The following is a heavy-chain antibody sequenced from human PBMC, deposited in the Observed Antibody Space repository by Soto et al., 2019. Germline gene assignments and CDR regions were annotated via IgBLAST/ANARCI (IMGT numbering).Heavy chain of an antibody. D-gene: IGHD6-13*01. CDR2: ISGSGGST. CDR3: AKENGYSSSWFEFDY. CDR1: GFTFSSYA. V-gene: IGHV3-23*01. Sequence: GGSLRLSCAASGFTFSSYAMSWVRQAPGKGLEWVSGISGSGGSTYYADSVKGRCTISRDNSKNTLYLQMNSLRAEDTAVYYCAKENGYSSSWFEFDYWGQGTLVTVS. J-gene: IGHJ4*02.